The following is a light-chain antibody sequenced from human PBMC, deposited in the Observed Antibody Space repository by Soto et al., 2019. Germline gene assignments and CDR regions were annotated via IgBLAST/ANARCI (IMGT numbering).Light chain of an antibody. V-gene: IGLV4-69*01. CDR2: LDSDGSH. CDR1: SGHSSYA. CDR3: QTWGTGIRV. Sequence: LVLTQSPSASASLGASVKLTCTLTSGHSSYAIAWHQQQPEKGPRYLMRLDSDGSHSKGDGIPDRFSGSSSGAERYLTISSLQSEDEADYYCQTWGTGIRVFGGGTKVTVL. J-gene: IGLJ2*01.